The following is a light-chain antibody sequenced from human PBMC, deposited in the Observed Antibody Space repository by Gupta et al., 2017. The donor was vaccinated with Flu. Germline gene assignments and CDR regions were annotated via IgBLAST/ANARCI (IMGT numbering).Light chain of an antibody. Sequence: PVTLGQPASISCRSSQSLVYSDGNTYLSWFQQRPGQSPRRLIYKVSNRDSGVPDRFSGSGSGTDFTLKINRVEAEDVGVYYCMQGTHLYTFGQGTKLEIK. V-gene: IGKV2-30*01. CDR2: KVS. CDR1: QSLVYSDGNTY. CDR3: MQGTHLYT. J-gene: IGKJ2*01.